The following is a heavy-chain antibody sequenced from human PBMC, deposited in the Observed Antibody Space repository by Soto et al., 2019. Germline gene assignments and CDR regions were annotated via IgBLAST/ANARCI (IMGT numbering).Heavy chain of an antibody. J-gene: IGHJ4*02. CDR3: AKFFVETGSNSGWPWSFHY. V-gene: IGHV3-23*01. CDR1: GFTFSNYA. CDR2: ISGSGGTT. Sequence: EVQLLESGGGLVQPGRSLRLSCAASGFTFSNYAMSWVRQAPGQGLVXVSAISGSGGTTYYADSVKGRFTISRDNSXXXLFXXXXXLRAEDAAVYYCAKFFVETGSNSGWPWSFHYWGQGTLVTVSS. D-gene: IGHD6-25*01.